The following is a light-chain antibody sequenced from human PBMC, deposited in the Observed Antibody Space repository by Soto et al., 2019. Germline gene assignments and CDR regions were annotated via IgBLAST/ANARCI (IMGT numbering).Light chain of an antibody. Sequence: QSVLTQPASVSGSPGQSITISCTGTSSDVGSYNLVSWYQQHPGKDPKLMIYEGNKRPSGVSHRFFGSKSGNTASLTISGLQAEDEADYYCCSYAGSATYVFRTGTKVTVL. J-gene: IGLJ1*01. CDR3: CSYAGSATYV. V-gene: IGLV2-23*01. CDR1: SSDVGSYNL. CDR2: EGN.